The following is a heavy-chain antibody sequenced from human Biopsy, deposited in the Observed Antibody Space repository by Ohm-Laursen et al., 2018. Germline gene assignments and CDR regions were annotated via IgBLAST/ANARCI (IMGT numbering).Heavy chain of an antibody. CDR3: ARLNSGTYDAFDL. CDR2: IYGGGSSV. V-gene: IGHV3-48*03. D-gene: IGHD1-26*01. Sequence: SLRLSCTASGFAFSLYEMNWFRQAPRTGMEWISYIYGGGSSVSYADSVKVRFTISRDNAQISLYLHMNSLRAEATAVYYCARLNSGTYDAFDLWGQGTMVIVSS. J-gene: IGHJ3*01. CDR1: GFAFSLYE.